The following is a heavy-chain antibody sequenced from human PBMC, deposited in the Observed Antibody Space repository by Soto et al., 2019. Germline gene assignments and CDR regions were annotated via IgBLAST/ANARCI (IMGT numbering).Heavy chain of an antibody. V-gene: IGHV3-7*01. J-gene: IGHJ6*03. CDR3: AGLQLFGSSHYYMDV. CDR2: IKPDGSEI. CDR1: GFTFNSYW. D-gene: IGHD3-10*01. Sequence: GGSLRLSCAASGFTFNSYWMTWVRQAPGKGLEWVAYIKPDGSEIYYVDSVKGRFTISRDNAKNSLYLEMNSLRGEDTAVYYCAGLQLFGSSHYYMDVWGKGTTVTVSS.